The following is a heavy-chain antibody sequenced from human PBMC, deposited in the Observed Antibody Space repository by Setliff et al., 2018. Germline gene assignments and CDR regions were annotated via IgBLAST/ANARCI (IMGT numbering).Heavy chain of an antibody. CDR1: GGSFTGYL. CDR3: ARVRPPLRFLNWFDP. CDR2: IDHRGNT. V-gene: IGHV4-34*01. D-gene: IGHD3-3*01. Sequence: SETLSLTCDVSGGSFTGYLWTWVRQPPGRGLEWIGGIDHRGNTNYNLSLTSRVTISVDSSRRQFSLKLNSVTAADAAMYFCARVRPPLRFLNWFDPWGQGTLVTVSS. J-gene: IGHJ5*02.